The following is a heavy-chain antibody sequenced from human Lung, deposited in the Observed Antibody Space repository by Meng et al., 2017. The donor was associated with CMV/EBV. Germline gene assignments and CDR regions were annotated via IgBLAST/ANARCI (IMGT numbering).Heavy chain of an antibody. J-gene: IGHJ4*02. CDR3: SGVEMTTTWAFDY. CDR2: IYPGDSEI. Sequence: VESXKISCEGFGYRFTSYWIGWVRQMPGRGLEWMGIIYPGDSEIRYSPSFDGQVIISADKTVSTAYLQWSSLKASDSATYYCSGVEMTTTWAFDYLGQGTLVTVSS. D-gene: IGHD5-24*01. CDR1: GYRFTSYW. V-gene: IGHV5-51*01.